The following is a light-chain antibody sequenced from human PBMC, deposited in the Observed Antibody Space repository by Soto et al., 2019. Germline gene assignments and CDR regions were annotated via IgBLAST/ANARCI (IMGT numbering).Light chain of an antibody. CDR1: QSVSSY. J-gene: IGKJ1*01. CDR3: QQRSNWPPT. V-gene: IGKV3-11*01. Sequence: EIVLTQSPGTLSLSPGERATLSCRASQSVSSYLAWYQQKPGQAPSLLIYDASNRATGIPARFSGSGSGTDFTPTISSLEPEDFAVYYCQQRSNWPPTFGQGTKVEIK. CDR2: DAS.